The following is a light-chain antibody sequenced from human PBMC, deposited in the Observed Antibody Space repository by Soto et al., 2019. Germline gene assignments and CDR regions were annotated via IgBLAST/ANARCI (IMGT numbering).Light chain of an antibody. CDR1: SSDVGGYNY. CDR3: ASWDDGLTGYV. Sequence: QSALTQPASVSGSPGQSINISCTGTSSDVGGYNYVSWYQHHPGKAPKLIIYDVSNRPSGVSNPFSGSKSGNTASLTISGLQSDDESDYYCASWDDGLTGYVFGTGTKVTVL. CDR2: DVS. J-gene: IGLJ1*01. V-gene: IGLV2-14*03.